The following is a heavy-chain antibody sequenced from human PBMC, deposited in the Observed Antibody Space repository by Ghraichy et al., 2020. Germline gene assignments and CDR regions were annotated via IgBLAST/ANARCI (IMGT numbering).Heavy chain of an antibody. CDR3: AREAAVAVVTYFDF. V-gene: IGHV3-7*03. J-gene: IGHJ4*02. Sequence: GGSLRLSCAASGFTFTNHWMSWVRQTPGKGLEWVANIKQDGSEKYYVDSVKGRFTISRDNAKKSLYLQMNNLRTEDTAVYFCAREAAVAVVTYFDFWGQGTLVTVSS. CDR1: GFTFTNHW. CDR2: IKQDGSEK. D-gene: IGHD5-18*01.